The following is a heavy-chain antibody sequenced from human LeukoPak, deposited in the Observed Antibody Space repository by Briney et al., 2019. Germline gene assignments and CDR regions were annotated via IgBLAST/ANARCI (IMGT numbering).Heavy chain of an antibody. CDR2: KMYDGSNT. CDR3: AREPSRAYYYYMDV. D-gene: IGHD6-6*01. J-gene: IGHJ6*03. V-gene: IGHV3-33*01. CDR1: GFTFSSYG. Sequence: PGRSLRLSRAASGFTFSSYGIHWGRQAPDKGLEGGVVKMYDGSNTYYADSVKGRFTISRDNSKNTLYLQMNSLSAEDTAVYYCAREPSRAYYYYMDVWGKGTTVTVSS.